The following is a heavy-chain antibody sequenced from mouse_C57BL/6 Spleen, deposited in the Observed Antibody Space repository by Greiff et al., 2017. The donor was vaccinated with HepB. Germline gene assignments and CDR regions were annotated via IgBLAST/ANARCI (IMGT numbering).Heavy chain of an antibody. CDR1: GYAFSSSW. Sequence: VQLQQSGPELVKPGASVKISCKASGYAFSSSWMNWVKQRPGKGLEWIGRIYPGDGDTNYNGKFKGKATLTADKSSSTAYMQLSSLTSEDSAVYCCARGDYDYSAWFAYWGQGTLVTVSA. CDR2: IYPGDGDT. J-gene: IGHJ3*01. D-gene: IGHD2-4*01. V-gene: IGHV1-82*01. CDR3: ARGDYDYSAWFAY.